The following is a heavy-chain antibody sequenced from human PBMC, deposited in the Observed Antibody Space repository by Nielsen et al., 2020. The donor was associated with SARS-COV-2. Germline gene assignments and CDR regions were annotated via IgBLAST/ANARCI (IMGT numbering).Heavy chain of an antibody. CDR1: GFTFSGSA. CDR2: IRSYANEYAT. J-gene: IGHJ4*02. D-gene: IGHD4-23*01. CDR3: SSPTVAY. Sequence: GGSLRLSCVASGFTFSGSAMHWVRQASGKGLEWLGRIRSYANEYATAYAASVEGRFTVSRDDSKNTAYLQMNSLKTEDTAVYYCSSPTVAYWGQGTLVTVS. V-gene: IGHV3-73*01.